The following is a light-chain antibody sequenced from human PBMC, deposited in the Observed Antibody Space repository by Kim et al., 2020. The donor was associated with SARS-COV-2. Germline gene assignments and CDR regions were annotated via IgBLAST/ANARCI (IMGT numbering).Light chain of an antibody. J-gene: IGKJ2*01. CDR1: QSVSSN. Sequence: EIVMTQSPASLSVSPGETATLSCRASQSVSSNLAWYQQKPGQAPRLLIYGASTRATGIPARFSGSGSGTEFTHTISSLQSEDFAVYYCKQYNDWPPGDTYGQGTKLEI. CDR3: KQYNDWPPGDT. CDR2: GAS. V-gene: IGKV3-15*01.